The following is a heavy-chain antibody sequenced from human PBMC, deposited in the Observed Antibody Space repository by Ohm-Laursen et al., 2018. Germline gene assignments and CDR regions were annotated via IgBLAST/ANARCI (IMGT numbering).Heavy chain of an antibody. D-gene: IGHD3-22*01. CDR1: GASINSHH. CDR3: AREEGPYYDSSGYYQSGAFDI. CDR2: VYYSGST. J-gene: IGHJ3*02. Sequence: SDTLSLTCTVSGASINSHHWSFIRQPPGKGLEWIAFVYYSGSTYYNPSLKSRVSMSVDTSNNQFSLKLSSVTAADTAVYYCAREEGPYYDSSGYYQSGAFDIWGQGTMVTVSS. V-gene: IGHV4-59*11.